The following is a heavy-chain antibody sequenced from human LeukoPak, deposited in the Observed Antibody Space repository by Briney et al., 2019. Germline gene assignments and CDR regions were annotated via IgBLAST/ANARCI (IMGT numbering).Heavy chain of an antibody. CDR2: IIPIFGTA. D-gene: IGHD4-17*01. V-gene: IGHV1-69*13. CDR1: GGTFSSYA. Sequence: ASVKVSCKASGGTFSSYAISWVRQAPGQGLEWMGGIIPIFGTANYAQKFQGRVTITADESTSTAYMELSSLRSEDTAVYYCARAYGDHTPYYYGMDVRGQGTTVTVSS. J-gene: IGHJ6*02. CDR3: ARAYGDHTPYYYGMDV.